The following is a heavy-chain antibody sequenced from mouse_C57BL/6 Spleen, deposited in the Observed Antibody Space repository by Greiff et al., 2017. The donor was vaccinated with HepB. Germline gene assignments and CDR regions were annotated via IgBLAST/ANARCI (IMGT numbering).Heavy chain of an antibody. V-gene: IGHV3-6*01. CDR1: GYSITSGYY. CDR2: ISYDGSN. J-gene: IGHJ3*01. CDR3: AGEYGPLDY. Sequence: DVQLQESGPGLVKPSQSLSLTCSVTGYSITSGYYWNWIRQFPGNKLEWMGYISYDGSNNYNPSLKNRISITRDTSKNQFFLKLNSVTTEDTATYYCAGEYGPLDYWGQGTLVTVSA. D-gene: IGHD2-10*02.